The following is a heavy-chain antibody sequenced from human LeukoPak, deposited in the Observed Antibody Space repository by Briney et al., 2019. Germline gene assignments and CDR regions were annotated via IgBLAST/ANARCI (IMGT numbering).Heavy chain of an antibody. Sequence: GESLKISCKVSGYRFTSYWIGWVRQMPGKGLEWMGIIYPGDSDTRYSPSFQGQVTISADKSISTAYLQWSSLKASDTAMYYCVRRAAEWGLLDYWGQGTLVTVSS. J-gene: IGHJ4*02. CDR1: GYRFTSYW. CDR3: VRRAAEWGLLDY. CDR2: IYPGDSDT. V-gene: IGHV5-51*01. D-gene: IGHD1-26*01.